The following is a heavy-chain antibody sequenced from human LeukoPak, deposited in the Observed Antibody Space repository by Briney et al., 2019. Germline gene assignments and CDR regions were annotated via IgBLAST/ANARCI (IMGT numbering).Heavy chain of an antibody. J-gene: IGHJ4*02. V-gene: IGHV3-7*01. Sequence: GGSLRLSCTASGFTFSSYWMSWVRQAPGKGLEWVANIKQDGSEKYYVDSVKGRFTISRDNAKNSLYLQMNSLRAEDTAVYYCARVSYSGKSDYWGQGTLVTVSS. CDR1: GFTFSSYW. D-gene: IGHD5-12*01. CDR3: ARVSYSGKSDY. CDR2: IKQDGSEK.